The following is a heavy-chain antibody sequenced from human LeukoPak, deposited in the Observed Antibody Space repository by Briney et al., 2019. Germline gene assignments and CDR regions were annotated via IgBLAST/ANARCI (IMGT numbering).Heavy chain of an antibody. J-gene: IGHJ4*02. CDR1: GFTFSSYA. CDR3: ARGYSTYFDY. V-gene: IGHV3-30*04. CDR2: ISYDGSNR. Sequence: PGRSLRLSCAASGFTFSSYAMHWVRQAPGKGLEWVAVISYDGSNRYYADSVKGRFTISRDNSKNTLYLQMNSLRAEDTAVYYCARGYSTYFDYWGQGTLVTVSS. D-gene: IGHD6-13*01.